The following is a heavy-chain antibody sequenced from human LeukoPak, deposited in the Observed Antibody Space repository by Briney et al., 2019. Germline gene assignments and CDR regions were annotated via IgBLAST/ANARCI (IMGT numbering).Heavy chain of an antibody. CDR1: GFTIDDYW. D-gene: IGHD3-3*01. Sequence: PRGSLRLSCAASGFTIDDYWMSWVRQAPGKGLEWVANIKEDVSDKYYVDSVKGRFTISRDNAKNSLYLQMSRLRAEDTAVYYCARVGVAGFDYWGQGILVTVSS. CDR2: IKEDVSDK. CDR3: ARVGVAGFDY. V-gene: IGHV3-7*03. J-gene: IGHJ4*02.